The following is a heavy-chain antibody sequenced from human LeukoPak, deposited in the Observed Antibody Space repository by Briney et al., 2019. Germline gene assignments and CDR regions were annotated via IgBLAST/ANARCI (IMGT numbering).Heavy chain of an antibody. J-gene: IGHJ1*01. V-gene: IGHV3-21*01. CDR3: ARDSGVGVVTAHLEYFQH. D-gene: IGHD2-21*02. CDR1: GFTFSSYS. Sequence: GGSLRLSCAASGFTFSSYSMNWVRQAPGKGLEWVSSISSSSSYIYYADSVKGRFTISRDNAKNSLYLQMNSLRAEDTAVYYCARDSGVGVVTAHLEYFQHWGQGTLVTVSS. CDR2: ISSSSSYI.